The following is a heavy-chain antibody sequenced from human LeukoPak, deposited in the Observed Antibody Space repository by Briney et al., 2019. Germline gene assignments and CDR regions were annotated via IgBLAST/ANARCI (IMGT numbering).Heavy chain of an antibody. CDR1: GGTFSSYA. D-gene: IGHD5-18*01. Sequence: GASVKVSCKASGGTFSSYAISWVRQAPGEGLEWMGGIIPIFGTANYAQKFQGRVTITTDESTSTAYMELSSLRSENTAVYYCARDGGGYSYGGAFDYWGQGTLVTVSS. V-gene: IGHV1-69*05. J-gene: IGHJ4*02. CDR3: ARDGGGYSYGGAFDY. CDR2: IIPIFGTA.